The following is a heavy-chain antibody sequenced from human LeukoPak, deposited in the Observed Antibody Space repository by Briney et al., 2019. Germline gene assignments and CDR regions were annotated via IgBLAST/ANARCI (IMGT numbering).Heavy chain of an antibody. CDR1: GFTFSSYS. CDR3: ARGYYGDYEGAESLIDY. V-gene: IGHV3-48*01. CDR2: ISSSSSTI. J-gene: IGHJ4*02. D-gene: IGHD4-17*01. Sequence: PGGSLRLSCAASGFTFSSYSMNWVRQAPGKGLEWVSYISSSSSTIYYADSVKGRFTISRDNAKNSLYLQMNSLRAEDTAVYYCARGYYGDYEGAESLIDYWGQGTLVTVSS.